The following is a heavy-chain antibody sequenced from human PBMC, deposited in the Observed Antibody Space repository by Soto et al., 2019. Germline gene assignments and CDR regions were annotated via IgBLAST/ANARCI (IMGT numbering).Heavy chain of an antibody. Sequence: GRGLEWVATIAHDGSEKFYVDSVKGRFTISRDNTKNSLYLQMNSLRLEDTAVYYCVREQNGVRGDFWG. D-gene: IGHD3-10*02. V-gene: IGHV3-7*01. CDR2: IAHDGSEK. CDR3: VREQNGVRGDF. J-gene: IGHJ5*01.